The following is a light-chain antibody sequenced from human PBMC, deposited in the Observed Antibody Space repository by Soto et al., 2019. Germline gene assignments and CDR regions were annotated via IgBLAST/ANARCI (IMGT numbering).Light chain of an antibody. J-gene: IGKJ1*01. CDR2: GAS. CDR1: QSVSSSY. Sequence: EIVLTQSPGTLSLPPGERATLSCRASQSVSSSYLAWYQQKPGQAPRLLIYGASSRATGIQDRFSGSGSGTDFTLAIRRLEPEEFAVYYCQQYGSIPWTFGQGTKGDIK. CDR3: QQYGSIPWT. V-gene: IGKV3-20*01.